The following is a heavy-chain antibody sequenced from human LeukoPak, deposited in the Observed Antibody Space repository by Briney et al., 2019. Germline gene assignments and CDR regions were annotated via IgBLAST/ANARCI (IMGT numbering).Heavy chain of an antibody. Sequence: GGSLRLSCAASGFTFSSYAMHWVRQAPGKGLVWVSRIDSDGSSTSYADSVQGRFTISRDNAKNTLYLQMNSLRAEDTAVYYCARVRSSWDTLGAFDIWGQGTMVTVSS. CDR3: ARVRSSWDTLGAFDI. J-gene: IGHJ3*02. V-gene: IGHV3-74*01. D-gene: IGHD6-13*01. CDR2: IDSDGSST. CDR1: GFTFSSYA.